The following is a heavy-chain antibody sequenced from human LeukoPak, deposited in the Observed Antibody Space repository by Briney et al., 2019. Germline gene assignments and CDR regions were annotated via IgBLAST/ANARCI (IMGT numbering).Heavy chain of an antibody. D-gene: IGHD3-16*01. V-gene: IGHV3-7*04. CDR3: ARDSTLSNY. CDR1: GLTFSSYW. CDR2: IKYDGSET. Sequence: GGSLRLSCAASGLTFSSYWMTWVRQAPGKGLEWVATIKYDGSETYYVDSVRGRFTISRDNAKNSLYQQMNSLRAEDTAVYYCARDSTLSNYWGQGTLVTVSS. J-gene: IGHJ4*02.